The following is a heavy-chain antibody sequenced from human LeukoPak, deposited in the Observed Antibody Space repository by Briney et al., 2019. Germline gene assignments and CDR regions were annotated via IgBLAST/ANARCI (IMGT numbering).Heavy chain of an antibody. Sequence: SETLTLTCAVYGGSFSGYYWSWMRQPPGKGLEWIGNIYYSGSTYYNPPLKSRVTTSVDTSKNQFSLKSSSVTAADTAVYYCAREFTFGGVIGYWGQGTLVTVSS. J-gene: IGHJ4*02. CDR3: AREFTFGGVIGY. CDR2: IYYSGST. V-gene: IGHV4-34*01. CDR1: GGSFSGYY. D-gene: IGHD3-16*01.